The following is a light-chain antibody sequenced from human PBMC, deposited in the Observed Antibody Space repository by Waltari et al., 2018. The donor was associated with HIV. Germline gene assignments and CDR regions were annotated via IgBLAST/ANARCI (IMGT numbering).Light chain of an antibody. CDR3: QQGNGFPYT. Sequence: IQMTQSPSSVSASIGDRVTITCRASLALNNWLAWYQQRPGKAPNLLIYGASTLRSGVPSRCGGSGAGTEYTLTISNLQPEDFATYYCQQGNGFPYTFGQGTKLEMK. CDR1: LALNNW. V-gene: IGKV1-12*01. J-gene: IGKJ2*01. CDR2: GAS.